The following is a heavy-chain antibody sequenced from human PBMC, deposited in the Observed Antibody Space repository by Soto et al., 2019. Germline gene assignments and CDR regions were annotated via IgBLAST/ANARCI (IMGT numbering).Heavy chain of an antibody. CDR2: IYYSGST. D-gene: IGHD6-13*01. CDR1: GGSISSSSYY. J-gene: IGHJ4*02. CDR3: ARNDVDTAMAPFDIAAAGTTSFDD. V-gene: IGHV4-39*01. Sequence: SETLSLTCTVSGGSISSSSYYWGWIRQPPGKGLEWIGSIYYSGSTYYNPSLKSRVTISVDTSKNQFSLKLSSVTAADTAVYYCARNDVDTAMAPFDIAAAGTTSFDDWGQGTLVTVSS.